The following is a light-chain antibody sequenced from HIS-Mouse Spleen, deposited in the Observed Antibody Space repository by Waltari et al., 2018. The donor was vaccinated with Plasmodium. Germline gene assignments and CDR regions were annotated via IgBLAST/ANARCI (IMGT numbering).Light chain of an antibody. CDR3: QQYYSYPLT. Sequence: AIRMTQSPSLFPASHGDSVTITCRASQGISSYLAWYQQKPGKAPKLLIYAASTLQSGVPSRFSGSGSETDFTLTISCLQSEDFATYYCQQYYSYPLTFGGGTKVEIK. CDR1: QGISSY. J-gene: IGKJ4*01. CDR2: AAS. V-gene: IGKV1-8*01.